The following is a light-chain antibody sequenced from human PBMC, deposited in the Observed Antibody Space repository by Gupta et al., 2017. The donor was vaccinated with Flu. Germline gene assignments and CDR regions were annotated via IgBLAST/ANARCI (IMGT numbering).Light chain of an antibody. J-gene: IGKJ3*01. CDR2: ASS. Sequence: DIQMTPSPSSLSASVGDRVTITCRASQSISSYLNWYQQKPGKAPKLLTYASSSLQSGVPSRFSGSGSGTDFTLTSSSLQPEDFATYYCQQSYILFTFGPGTKVDIK. CDR1: QSISSY. V-gene: IGKV1-39*01. CDR3: QQSYILFT.